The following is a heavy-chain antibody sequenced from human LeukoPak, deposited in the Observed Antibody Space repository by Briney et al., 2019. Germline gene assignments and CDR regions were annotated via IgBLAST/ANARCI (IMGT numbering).Heavy chain of an antibody. V-gene: IGHV3-30*03. J-gene: IGHJ3*02. CDR2: ISYDGMNK. Sequence: GGSLRLSCAASGFTFSSYGIHWVRQAPGKGPEWVAVISYDGMNKYYADSVKGRFAISRDNSKSMVYLQMNRLRSDDTAVYYCARDKIMITFGGPPSFDAFDIWGQGTMVTVSS. D-gene: IGHD3-16*01. CDR1: GFTFSSYG. CDR3: ARDKIMITFGGPPSFDAFDI.